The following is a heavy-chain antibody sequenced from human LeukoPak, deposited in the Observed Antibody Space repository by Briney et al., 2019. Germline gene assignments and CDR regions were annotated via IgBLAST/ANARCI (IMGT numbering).Heavy chain of an antibody. CDR3: ARVFSYYYGMDV. V-gene: IGHV4-59*01. J-gene: IGHJ6*02. Sequence: TSETLSLTCTVSGSSISSYYWSWIRQPPGKGLEWIGYIYYSGSTNYNPSLKSRVTISVDTSKNQFSLKLSSVTAADTAVYYCARVFSYYYGMDVWGQGTTVTVSS. CDR2: IYYSGST. CDR1: GSSISSYY.